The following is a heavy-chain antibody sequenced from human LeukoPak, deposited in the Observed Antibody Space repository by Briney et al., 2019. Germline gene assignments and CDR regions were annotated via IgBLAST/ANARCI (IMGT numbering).Heavy chain of an antibody. CDR2: ISYDGSNK. J-gene: IGHJ4*02. V-gene: IGHV3-30-3*01. Sequence: GRSLRLSCAASGFTFSSYAMHWVRQAPGKGLEWVAVISYDGSNKYYADSVKGRFTISRDNSKNTLYLQMNSLRAEDTAVYYCARGFSEGTARPWGNYFDYWGQGTLVTVSS. CDR3: ARGFSEGTARPWGNYFDY. CDR1: GFTFSSYA. D-gene: IGHD3-16*01.